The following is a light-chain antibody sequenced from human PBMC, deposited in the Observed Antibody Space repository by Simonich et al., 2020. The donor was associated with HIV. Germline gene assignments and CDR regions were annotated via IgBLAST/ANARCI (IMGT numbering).Light chain of an antibody. Sequence: IVMTQSPATLSVSPGERATLSCRANQSIASNLAWYQQKPGQAPRLLIYGASSKATGVPARVSGSGFGTEFSLTISSMQSEDLAVYYCQQYNNWPSPFTFGPGTKVAI. CDR2: GAS. CDR3: QQYNNWPSPFT. V-gene: IGKV3-15*01. J-gene: IGKJ3*01. CDR1: QSIASN.